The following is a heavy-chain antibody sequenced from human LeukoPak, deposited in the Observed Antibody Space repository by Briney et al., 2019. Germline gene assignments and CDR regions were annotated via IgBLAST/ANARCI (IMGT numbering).Heavy chain of an antibody. CDR3: AKDREDLYYDILTNYY. J-gene: IGHJ4*02. V-gene: IGHV3-30*02. D-gene: IGHD3-9*01. CDR2: IRYDGSNK. CDR1: GFTFSNYG. Sequence: PGGSLRLSCATSGFTFSNYGIHWVRQTPGKGLEWVAFIRYDGSNKYHADSVKGRFTISRDNSKNTLYLQMNSLRAEDTAVYYCAKDREDLYYDILTNYYWGQGTLVTVSS.